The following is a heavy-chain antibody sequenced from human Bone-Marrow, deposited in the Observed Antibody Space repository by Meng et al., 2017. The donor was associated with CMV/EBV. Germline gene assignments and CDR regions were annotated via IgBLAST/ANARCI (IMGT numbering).Heavy chain of an antibody. CDR1: GFTFNTYW. D-gene: IGHD3-3*01. J-gene: IGHJ6*02. V-gene: IGHV3-7*01. CDR2: IKPDGSEK. Sequence: GGSLRLSCAASGFTFNTYWMSWVRQAPGKGLEWVANIKPDGSEKYYVDSVKGRFTISRDNAKNSLYLQMNSLRAEDTAVYYCARVFKYDFWSGYYYYYYGMDVWGQGTTVTVSS. CDR3: ARVFKYDFWSGYYYYYYGMDV.